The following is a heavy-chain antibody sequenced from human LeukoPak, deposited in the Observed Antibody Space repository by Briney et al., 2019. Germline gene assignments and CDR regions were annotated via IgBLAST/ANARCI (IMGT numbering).Heavy chain of an antibody. V-gene: IGHV4-59*01. Sequence: SETLSLTCTVSGGSISSYYWSWIRQPPGKGLEWIGYIYYSGSTNYNPSLKSRVTISVDTSKNQFSLKLSSVTAADTAVYYCASTSGSYPPPHFDYWGQGTLVTVSS. CDR2: IYYSGST. CDR1: GGSISSYY. CDR3: ASTSGSYPPPHFDY. J-gene: IGHJ4*02. D-gene: IGHD3-10*01.